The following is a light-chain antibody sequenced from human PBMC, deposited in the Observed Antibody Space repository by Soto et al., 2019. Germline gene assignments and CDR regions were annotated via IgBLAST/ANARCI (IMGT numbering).Light chain of an antibody. CDR2: WAS. J-gene: IGKJ4*01. CDR3: QQFYSTPLT. V-gene: IGKV4-1*01. CDR1: QSVLYSSTNRNY. Sequence: DIVMTQSPDSLAVSLGERASINCSSSQSVLYSSTNRNYLAWYQQKPGQPPKLLIYWASIRESGVPDRFSGSGSGTDFTLSISSLQTEDVAVYYCQQFYSTPLTFGGGTNVEIK.